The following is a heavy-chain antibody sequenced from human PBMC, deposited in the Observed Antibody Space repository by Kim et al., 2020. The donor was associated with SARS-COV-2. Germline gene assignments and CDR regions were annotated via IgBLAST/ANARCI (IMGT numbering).Heavy chain of an antibody. Sequence: SLKSRVTISVDTSKNQFSLKLSSVTAADTAVYYCARHIAAAGYYYYGMDVWGQGTTVTVSS. J-gene: IGHJ6*02. V-gene: IGHV4-59*08. CDR3: ARHIAAAGYYYYGMDV. D-gene: IGHD6-13*01.